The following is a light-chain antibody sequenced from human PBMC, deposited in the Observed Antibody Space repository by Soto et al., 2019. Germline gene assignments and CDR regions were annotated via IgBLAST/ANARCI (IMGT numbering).Light chain of an antibody. J-gene: IGLJ2*01. CDR2: GNG. Sequence: QSVLTQAPSVSGAPGQRVTISCSGSSSNIGAGYDVHWYQQLPGTAPKLLMYGNGNRPSGVPDRFSGSKSGTSASLAITGLQAEDEADYYCQSYDGRVISVVFGGGTKLTVL. CDR3: QSYDGRVISVV. CDR1: SSNIGAGYD. V-gene: IGLV1-40*01.